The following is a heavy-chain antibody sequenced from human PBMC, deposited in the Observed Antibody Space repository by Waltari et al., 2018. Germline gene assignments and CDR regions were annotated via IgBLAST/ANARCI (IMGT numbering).Heavy chain of an antibody. J-gene: IGHJ4*02. CDR3: ARRRGATVVSGVFDY. CDR1: GGSISSSSYY. CDR2: IYYSGST. Sequence: QLQLQESGPGLVKPSETLSLTCTVSGGSISSSSYYWGWIRQPPGKGLEWIGSIYYSGSTYSSPSLKSRVTISLDTSKNQFSLKLSSVTAADTAVYYCARRRGATVVSGVFDYWGQGTLVTVSS. V-gene: IGHV4-39*07. D-gene: IGHD4-17*01.